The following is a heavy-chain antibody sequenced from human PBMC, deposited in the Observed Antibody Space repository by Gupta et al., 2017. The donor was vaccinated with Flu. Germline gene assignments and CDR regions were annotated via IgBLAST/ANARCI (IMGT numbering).Heavy chain of an antibody. J-gene: IGHJ4*02. V-gene: IGHV3-15*02. D-gene: IGHD2-15*01. CDR3: TTDPGVQYCSGGSCYSVDY. CDR1: GFTFSNAW. Sequence: EVQLVESGGALVKPGGSLRLSCAASGFTFSNAWLRWVRQAPGKGLEWVGRIRSKTDGGTIDYAAPVKDRFTMSRDDSKSTLFLQMSSLKVEDSAVYYCTTDPGVQYCSGGSCYSVDYWGQGTLVTVSS. CDR2: IRSKTDGGTI.